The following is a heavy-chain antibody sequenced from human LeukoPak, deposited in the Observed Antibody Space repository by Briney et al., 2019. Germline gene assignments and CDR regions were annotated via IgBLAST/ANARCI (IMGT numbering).Heavy chain of an antibody. D-gene: IGHD3-9*01. V-gene: IGHV1-2*02. CDR2: INPNNGDT. CDR3: ARDPLTGYTVGVDAFDI. Sequence: ASVKVSCKASGYTFTGYYMHWVRQAPGQGLEWMGWINPNNGDTHYAQKFQGTVTMTRDTSISTAYMELSRLRSEDTAVYYCARDPLTGYTVGVDAFDIWGQGTMVTVSS. J-gene: IGHJ3*02. CDR1: GYTFTGYY.